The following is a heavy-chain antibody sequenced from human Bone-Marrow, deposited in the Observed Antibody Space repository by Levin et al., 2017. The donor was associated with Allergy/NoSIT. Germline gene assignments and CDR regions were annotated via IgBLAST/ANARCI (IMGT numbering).Heavy chain of an antibody. CDR1: GGTFSSYA. Sequence: SVKVSCKASGGTFSSYAISWVRQAPGQGLEWMGGIIPIFGTANYAQKFQGRVTITADESTSTAYMELSSLRSEDTAVYYCAQGRYCSGGSCYSRYYYYYGMDVWGQGTTVTVSS. CDR3: AQGRYCSGGSCYSRYYYYYGMDV. V-gene: IGHV1-69*13. D-gene: IGHD2-15*01. J-gene: IGHJ6*02. CDR2: IIPIFGTA.